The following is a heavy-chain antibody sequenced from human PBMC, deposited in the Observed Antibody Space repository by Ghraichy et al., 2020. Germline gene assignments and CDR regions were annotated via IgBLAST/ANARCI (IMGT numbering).Heavy chain of an antibody. V-gene: IGHV3-23*01. CDR2: ITGTGANT. Sequence: GGSLRLSCAASGFIFSNYAMTWVRQAPGKGLEWVSSITGTGANTYYEDAVKGRFTISRDTSKNTLYLQMNSLRAEDTAIYYCAKDDYCSGATCATYYYYGLDLWGQGTTVTVSS. CDR1: GFIFSNYA. CDR3: AKDDYCSGATCATYYYYGLDL. J-gene: IGHJ6*02. D-gene: IGHD2-15*01.